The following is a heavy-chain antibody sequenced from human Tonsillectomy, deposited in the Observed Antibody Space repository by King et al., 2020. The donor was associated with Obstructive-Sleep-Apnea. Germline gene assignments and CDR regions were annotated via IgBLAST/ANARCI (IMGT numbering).Heavy chain of an antibody. CDR1: GGSFSNYY. J-gene: IGHJ4*02. V-gene: IGHV4-34*01. D-gene: IGHD3-22*01. CDR3: ARGLEYYDSSDYFLDY. CDR2: INHSGST. Sequence: QVQLQQWGAGLLKPSETLSLTCAVYGGSFSNYYCSWICQPPGKGLEWIGEINHSGSTNYNPSLKSRVTISVDTSKNQFSLKLSSVTAADTAVYYCARGLEYYDSSDYFLDYWGQGTLVTVSS.